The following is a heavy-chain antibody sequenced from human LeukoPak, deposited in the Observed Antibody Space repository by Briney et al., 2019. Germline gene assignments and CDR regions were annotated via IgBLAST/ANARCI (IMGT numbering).Heavy chain of an antibody. CDR1: GFTVSSNY. J-gene: IGHJ4*02. Sequence: GGSLRLSCAASGFTVSSNYMSWVRQAPGKGLEWVSVIYSGGSTYYADSVKGRSTISRDSSKNTLYLQMNSLRAEDTAVYYCAKQFYGDYGAFNYWGQGTLVTVSS. CDR3: AKQFYGDYGAFNY. V-gene: IGHV3-53*01. D-gene: IGHD4-17*01. CDR2: IYSGGST.